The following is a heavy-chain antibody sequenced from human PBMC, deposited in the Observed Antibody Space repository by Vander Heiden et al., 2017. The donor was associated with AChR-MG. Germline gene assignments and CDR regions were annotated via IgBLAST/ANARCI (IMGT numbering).Heavy chain of an antibody. J-gene: IGHJ4*02. V-gene: IGHV4-38-2*01. CDR3: ARLHLGELSPHDY. CDR2: IYHSGST. Sequence: QVQLQESGPGLVKPSETLSLTCAVSGYSLSSGYYWGWIRQPPGKGLEWIGSIYHSGSTYYNPSLKSRVTISVDTSKNQFSLKLSSVTAADTAVYYCARLHLGELSPHDYWGQGTLVTVSS. CDR1: GYSLSSGYY. D-gene: IGHD3-16*02.